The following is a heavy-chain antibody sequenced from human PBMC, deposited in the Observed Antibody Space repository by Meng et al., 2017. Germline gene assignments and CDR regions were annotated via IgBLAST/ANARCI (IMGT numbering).Heavy chain of an antibody. CDR3: ARDRGSGWSKGA. CDR2: INPNSGGT. J-gene: IGHJ5*02. CDR1: GYTFTGYY. V-gene: IGHV1-2*06. Sequence: VQRGQSVAGVRKPGASVKVPCKASGYTFTGYYMHWVRQAPGQGLEWMGRINPNSGGTDYAQKFQGRVTVTRDTSITTAYIELSRLRSDDTAVYYCARDRGSGWSKGAWGQGTLVTVSS. D-gene: IGHD6-19*01.